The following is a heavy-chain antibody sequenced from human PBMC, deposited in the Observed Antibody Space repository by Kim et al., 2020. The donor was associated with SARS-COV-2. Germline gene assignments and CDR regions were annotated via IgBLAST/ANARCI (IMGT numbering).Heavy chain of an antibody. J-gene: IGHJ4*02. CDR3: ARHFESDYGDFFDY. V-gene: IGHV4-39*01. D-gene: IGHD4-17*01. CDR1: GGSISSSSYY. Sequence: SETLSLTCTVSGGSISSSSYYWGWIRQPPGKGLEWIGSIYYSGSTYYNPSLKSRVTISVDTSKNQFSLKLSSVTAADTAVYYCARHFESDYGDFFDYWGQGTLVTVSS. CDR2: IYYSGST.